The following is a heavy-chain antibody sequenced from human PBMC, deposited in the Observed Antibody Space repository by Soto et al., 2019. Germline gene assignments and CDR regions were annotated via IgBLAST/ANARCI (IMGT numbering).Heavy chain of an antibody. D-gene: IGHD3-10*01. V-gene: IGHV3-9*01. Sequence: GGSLRLSCVTSGFTFDDYAMHWVRQVPGKGLEWVSGISWNGGSIDYADSVKGRFTISRDNAENSLYLQMNSLRVEDTALYYCAKGVYGSGSYYGPHFDPWGQGT. CDR2: ISWNGGSI. CDR3: AKGVYGSGSYYGPHFDP. J-gene: IGHJ5*02. CDR1: GFTFDDYA.